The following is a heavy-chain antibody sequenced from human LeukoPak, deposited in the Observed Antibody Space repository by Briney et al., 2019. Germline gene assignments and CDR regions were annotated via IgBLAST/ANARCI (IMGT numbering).Heavy chain of an antibody. D-gene: IGHD5/OR15-5a*01. V-gene: IGHV3-7*01. CDR2: IKQDGSEK. CDR1: GFTFSSYW. Sequence: PGGSLRLSCAASGFTFSSYWMSWVRQAPGKGLEWVANIKQDGSEKYYVDSVKGRFTISRDNAKNSLYLQMNSLRAEDTAVYYCARGFYDGVNWFDPWGQGTLVIVSS. J-gene: IGHJ5*02. CDR3: ARGFYDGVNWFDP.